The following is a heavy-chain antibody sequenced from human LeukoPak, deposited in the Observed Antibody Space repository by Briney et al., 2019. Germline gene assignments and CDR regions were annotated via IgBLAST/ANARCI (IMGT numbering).Heavy chain of an antibody. J-gene: IGHJ4*02. V-gene: IGHV3-23*01. Sequence: PGGSLRLSCAASGFTFSSYAMSWVRQALGKGLEWVSAISGSGGSTYYADSVKGRFTISRDNSKNTLYLQMNSLRAEDTAVYYCAKHRTYYYGSGSYLYFDYWGQGTLVTVSS. D-gene: IGHD3-10*01. CDR3: AKHRTYYYGSGSYLYFDY. CDR2: ISGSGGST. CDR1: GFTFSSYA.